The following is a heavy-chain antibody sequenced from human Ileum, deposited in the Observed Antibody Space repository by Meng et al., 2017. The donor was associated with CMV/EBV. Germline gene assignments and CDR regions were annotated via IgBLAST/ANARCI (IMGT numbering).Heavy chain of an antibody. Sequence: EVQLLESGGGLVQPGGSLRVSCEVSGITFRNYAMTWVRQAPGKGLEWVSTITGTGGTTYYADPVKGRFTISRDNSKNTLYMQMNNLRAEDTAVYYCVREMWWGQFDFWGQGTLVTVSS. D-gene: IGHD2-21*01. CDR2: ITGTGGTT. CDR3: VREMWWGQFDF. J-gene: IGHJ4*02. V-gene: IGHV3-23*01. CDR1: GITFRNYA.